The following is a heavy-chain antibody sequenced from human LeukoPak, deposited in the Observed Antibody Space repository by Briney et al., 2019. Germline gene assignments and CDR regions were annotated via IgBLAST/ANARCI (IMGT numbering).Heavy chain of an antibody. CDR2: IYYSGST. CDR3: ARVGRRYYDSSGYYVYYFDY. CDR1: GGSFSGYY. V-gene: IGHV4-59*01. D-gene: IGHD3-22*01. J-gene: IGHJ4*02. Sequence: KPSETLSLTCAVYGGSFSGYYWSWIRQPPGKGLEWIGYIYYSGSTNYNPSPKSRVTISVDTSKNQFSLKLSSVTAADTAVYYCARVGRRYYDSSGYYVYYFDYWGQGTLVTVSS.